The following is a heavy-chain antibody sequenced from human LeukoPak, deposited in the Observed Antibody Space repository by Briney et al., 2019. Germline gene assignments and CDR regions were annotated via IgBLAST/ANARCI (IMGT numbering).Heavy chain of an antibody. J-gene: IGHJ4*02. CDR1: GFTVSSNY. Sequence: GESLRLSCTASGFTVSSNYMSWVRQAPGKGLEWVSVIDSGGRTYYEDSVEARFTISRDNSKNTLYLQMNSLRVEDTAVYYCARDLLGYTYGNLDYWGQGTLVTVSS. D-gene: IGHD5-18*01. V-gene: IGHV3-66*01. CDR3: ARDLLGYTYGNLDY. CDR2: IDSGGRT.